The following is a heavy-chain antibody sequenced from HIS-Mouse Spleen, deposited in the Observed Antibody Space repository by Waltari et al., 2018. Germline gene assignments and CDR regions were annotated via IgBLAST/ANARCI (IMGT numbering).Heavy chain of an antibody. CDR2: IYYSGST. D-gene: IGHD6-13*01. CDR3: AREIPYSSSWYDWYFDL. V-gene: IGHV4-39*07. Sequence: QLQLQESGPGLVKPSATLSLTCTVPGGPISSSSYSWAWIRQPPGKGLEWIGSIYYSGSTYYNPSLKSRVTISVDTSKNQFSLKLSSVTAADTAVYYCAREIPYSSSWYDWYFDLWGRGTLVTASS. J-gene: IGHJ2*01. CDR1: GGPISSSSYS.